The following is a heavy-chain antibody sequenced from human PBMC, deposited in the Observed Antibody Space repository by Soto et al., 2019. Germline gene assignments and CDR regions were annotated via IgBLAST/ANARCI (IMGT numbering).Heavy chain of an antibody. CDR2: ISSSSSYI. J-gene: IGHJ6*02. CDR1: GCTCSSYS. Sequence: GGALRLSCVALGCTCSSYSKNWVRQAPGKGLEWVSSISSSSSYIYYADSVKGRFTISRDNAKNSLYLQMNSLRAEDTAVYYCARDLTDYSSGWYYYYYYGMDVWGQGTTVTVSS. V-gene: IGHV3-21*01. D-gene: IGHD6-19*01. CDR3: ARDLTDYSSGWYYYYYYGMDV.